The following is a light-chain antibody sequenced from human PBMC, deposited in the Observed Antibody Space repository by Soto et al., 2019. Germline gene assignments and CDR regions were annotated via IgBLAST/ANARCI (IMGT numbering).Light chain of an antibody. CDR1: QSISSD. CDR2: AAS. J-gene: IGKJ1*01. CDR3: QQSASTPPT. V-gene: IGKV1-39*01. Sequence: DIQMTQSPSSLSASVGDRVTITCRASQSISSDLNWYQQKPGKAPRLLMYAASSLQTGVPSRFSGSGSGTDFTLTNSSLQPEDFATYYCQQSASTPPTFGQGTKVEIK.